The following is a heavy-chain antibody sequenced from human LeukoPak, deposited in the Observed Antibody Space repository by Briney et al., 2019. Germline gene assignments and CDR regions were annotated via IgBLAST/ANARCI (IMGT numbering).Heavy chain of an antibody. V-gene: IGHV4-34*01. J-gene: IGHJ4*02. CDR1: GGSSSGYY. CDR2: INHSGST. Sequence: SETLSLTCAVYGGSSSGYYWSWIRQPPGKGLEWIGEINHSGSTNYNPSLKGRVTISVDTSKNQFSLKLSSVTAADTAVYYCARGSSGYYYGFDYWGQGTLVTVSS. D-gene: IGHD3-22*01. CDR3: ARGSSGYYYGFDY.